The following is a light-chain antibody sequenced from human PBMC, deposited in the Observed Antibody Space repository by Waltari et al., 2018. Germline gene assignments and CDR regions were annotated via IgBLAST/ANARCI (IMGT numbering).Light chain of an antibody. CDR2: DVT. J-gene: IGLJ3*02. Sequence: QSALTQPASVSGSPGLSITISCTGTSSDVGSYNFVSWCQQHPGKAPKLRLYDVTTRPSGVSNRFSGSKSGNPASLTISGLQAGDEADYYCCSYASTTWVFGGGTRLTVL. V-gene: IGLV2-23*02. CDR1: SSDVGSYNF. CDR3: CSYASTTWV.